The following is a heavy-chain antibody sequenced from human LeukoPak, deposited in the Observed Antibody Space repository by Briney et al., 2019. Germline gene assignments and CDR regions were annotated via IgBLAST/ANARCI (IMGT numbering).Heavy chain of an antibody. D-gene: IGHD3-3*01. V-gene: IGHV4-61*02. J-gene: IGHJ3*01. CDR1: GGSISSGSYY. Sequence: PSQTLSLTCTVSGGSISSGSYYWSWIRQPAGKGLEWIGRIHTSGSTNYSPSLKSRVTISVDTSKNQFSLKLSSVTAADTAVYYCARATIFGVVILDWGQGTMVTVSS. CDR3: ARATIFGVVILD. CDR2: IHTSGST.